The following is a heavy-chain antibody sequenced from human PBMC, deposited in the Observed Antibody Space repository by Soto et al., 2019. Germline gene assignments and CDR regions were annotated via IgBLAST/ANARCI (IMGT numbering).Heavy chain of an antibody. CDR2: IIPVYGRS. D-gene: IGHD5-18*01. Sequence: QEQLVQSWAEVKKPGSSVKVSCKASGGTFNSYTINWVRLAPGQGLEWMGAIIPVYGRSTYAQMFQGRVTFTADKSTNTIYMELSSLRSDDTAVYFCTRSGGYSYNLAFDHWGQGTLVTVSS. V-gene: IGHV1-69*06. J-gene: IGHJ5*02. CDR3: TRSGGYSYNLAFDH. CDR1: GGTFNSYT.